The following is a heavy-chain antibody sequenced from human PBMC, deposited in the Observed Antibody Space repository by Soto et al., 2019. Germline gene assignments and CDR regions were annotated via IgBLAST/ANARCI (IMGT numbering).Heavy chain of an antibody. CDR2: IYYSGST. CDR1: GGSISSSSYY. V-gene: IGHV4-39*01. D-gene: IGHD3-9*01. Sequence: PSETLSLTCTVSGGSISSSSYYWGWIRQPPGRGLEWIGSIYYSGSTYYNPSLKSRVTISVDTSKNQFSLKLSSVTAADTAVYYCARVTGYTPSYYFDYWGQGTLVTVSS. CDR3: ARVTGYTPSYYFDY. J-gene: IGHJ4*02.